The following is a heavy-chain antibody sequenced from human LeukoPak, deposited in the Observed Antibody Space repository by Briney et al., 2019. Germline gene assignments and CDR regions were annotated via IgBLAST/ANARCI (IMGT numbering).Heavy chain of an antibody. V-gene: IGHV4-4*07. J-gene: IGHJ2*01. CDR1: GGSISSYY. D-gene: IGHD3-22*01. CDR3: ASTGLYYDSSGYYPDSYWYFDL. Sequence: SETLSLTSTVSGGSISSYYWSWIRQPAGKGLEWIGRIYTSGSTNYNPSLKSRVTMSVDTSKNQFSLKLSSVTAADTAVYYCASTGLYYDSSGYYPDSYWYFDLWGRGTLVTVSS. CDR2: IYTSGST.